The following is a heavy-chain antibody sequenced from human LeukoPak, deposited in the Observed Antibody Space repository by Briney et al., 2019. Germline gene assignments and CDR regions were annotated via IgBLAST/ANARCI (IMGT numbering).Heavy chain of an antibody. D-gene: IGHD6-13*01. CDR3: ARDAPYSSSWLNWFDP. CDR1: GGTFSSYA. V-gene: IGHV1-69*13. Sequence: SVKVSCKASGGTFSSYAISWVRQGPGQGLEWMGGFIPIFGTANYAQKFQGRVTITADESTSTAYMELSSLRSEDTAVYYCARDAPYSSSWLNWFDPWGQGTLVTVSS. J-gene: IGHJ5*02. CDR2: FIPIFGTA.